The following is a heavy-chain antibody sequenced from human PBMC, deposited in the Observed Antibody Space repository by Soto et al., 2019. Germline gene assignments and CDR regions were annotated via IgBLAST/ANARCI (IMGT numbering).Heavy chain of an antibody. V-gene: IGHV3-30-3*01. CDR2: ISSDGNHK. J-gene: IGHJ4*02. CDR1: GFTVSAYT. Sequence: QVQLVESGGGVVQPGRSLRLSCAASGFTVSAYTMHWVRQAPGKGLEWVAVISSDGNHKYYTDSVKGRFTISRDTSTNTLYLQMNSLRAEDTAVYYCTRWEQPLFAYWGQGALVTGSS. CDR3: TRWEQPLFAY. D-gene: IGHD1-26*01.